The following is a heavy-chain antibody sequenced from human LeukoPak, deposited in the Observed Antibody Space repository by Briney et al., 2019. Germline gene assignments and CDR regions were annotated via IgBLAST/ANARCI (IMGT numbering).Heavy chain of an antibody. Sequence: ASVKVSCKACGYTFTSYGISLVRQAPGQGLEWMGWISAYNGNTNYAQKLQGRVTMTTDTSTSTAYMELRSLRSDDTAVYYCARAGDFWSGYSNNWFDPWGQGTLVTVSS. V-gene: IGHV1-18*01. CDR2: ISAYNGNT. CDR1: GYTFTSYG. J-gene: IGHJ5*02. D-gene: IGHD3-3*01. CDR3: ARAGDFWSGYSNNWFDP.